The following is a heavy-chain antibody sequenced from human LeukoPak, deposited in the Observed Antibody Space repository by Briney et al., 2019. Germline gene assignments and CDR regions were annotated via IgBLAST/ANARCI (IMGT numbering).Heavy chain of an antibody. D-gene: IGHD2-15*01. CDR2: ISSSSSYI. J-gene: IGHJ4*02. CDR1: GFTFSSYS. CDR3: ARAVSCSGGSCRGAFDY. V-gene: IGHV3-21*01. Sequence: PGGSLRLSCAASGFTFSSYSMNWVRQAPGKGLEWVSSISSSSSYIYYADSVKGRFTISRDNAKNSLYLQMNSLRAEDTAVYYCARAVSCSGGSCRGAFDYWGQGTLVTVSP.